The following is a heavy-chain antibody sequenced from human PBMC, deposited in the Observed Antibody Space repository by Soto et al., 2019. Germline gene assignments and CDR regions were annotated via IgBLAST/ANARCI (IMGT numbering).Heavy chain of an antibody. V-gene: IGHV3-73*01. CDR3: TRQSNSITIFGVVPPSYYYYGMDV. Sequence: GGSLRLSCAASGFTFSGSAMHWVRQASGKGLEWVGRIRSKANSYATAYAASVKGRFTISRDDSKNTAYLQMNSLKTEDTAAYYCTRQSNSITIFGVVPPSYYYYGMDVWGQGTTVTVSS. CDR2: IRSKANSYAT. D-gene: IGHD3-3*01. CDR1: GFTFSGSA. J-gene: IGHJ6*02.